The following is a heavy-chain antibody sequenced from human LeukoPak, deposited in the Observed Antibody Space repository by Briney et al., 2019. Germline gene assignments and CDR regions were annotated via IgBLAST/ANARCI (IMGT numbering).Heavy chain of an antibody. V-gene: IGHV4-59*01. J-gene: IGHJ5*02. CDR1: GGSISSYY. Sequence: SETLSLTCTVSGGSISSYYWSWIRQPPGKGLEWIGYIYYSGSTNYNPSLKSRVTISVDTSKNQFSLKLSSVTAADTAVYYCARVRGSGIRWFDPWGQGTLVTVS. CDR3: ARVRGSGIRWFDP. CDR2: IYYSGST. D-gene: IGHD1-14*01.